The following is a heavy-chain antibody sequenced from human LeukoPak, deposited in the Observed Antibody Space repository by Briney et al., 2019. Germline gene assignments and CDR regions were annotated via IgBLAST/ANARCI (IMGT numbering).Heavy chain of an antibody. J-gene: IGHJ4*02. V-gene: IGHV3-9*01. CDR2: ISWNSGSI. CDR3: ARGGNYYGSGSMAKFDY. CDR1: GFTFDDYA. D-gene: IGHD3-10*01. Sequence: PGGSLRLSCAASGFTFDDYAMHWVRQAPGKGLEWVSGISWNSGSIGYADSVKGRFTISRDNAKNSLYLQMNSLRAEDTAVYYCARGGNYYGSGSMAKFDYWGQGTLVTVSS.